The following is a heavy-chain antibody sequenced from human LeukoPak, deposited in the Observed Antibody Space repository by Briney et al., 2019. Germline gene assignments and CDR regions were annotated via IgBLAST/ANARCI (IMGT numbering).Heavy chain of an antibody. J-gene: IGHJ4*02. Sequence: SETLTLTCAVSGGSISSSNWWSWVRTPPGKGLEWIGEIYHSGSTNYNPSLKSRVTISVDKSKNQFSLKLSSVTAADTAVYYCARVNTYDYVWGSYRYLNYWGQGTLVTVSS. V-gene: IGHV4-4*02. CDR3: ARVNTYDYVWGSYRYLNY. D-gene: IGHD3-16*02. CDR1: GGSISSSNW. CDR2: IYHSGST.